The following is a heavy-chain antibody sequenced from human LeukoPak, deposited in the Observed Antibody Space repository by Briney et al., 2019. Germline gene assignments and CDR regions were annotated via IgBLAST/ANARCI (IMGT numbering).Heavy chain of an antibody. Sequence: APVKVSCKASGGTFSSYAISWVRQAPGQGLEWMGRIIPIFGTANYAQKFQGRVTITTDESTSTAYMELSSLRSEDTAVYYCASGSGRNLFDYWGQGTLVTVSS. CDR3: ASGSGRNLFDY. V-gene: IGHV1-69*05. CDR2: IIPIFGTA. J-gene: IGHJ4*02. D-gene: IGHD6-19*01. CDR1: GGTFSSYA.